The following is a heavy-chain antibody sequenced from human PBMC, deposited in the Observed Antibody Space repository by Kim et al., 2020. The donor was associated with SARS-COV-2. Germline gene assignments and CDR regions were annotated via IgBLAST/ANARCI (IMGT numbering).Heavy chain of an antibody. Sequence: GGSLRLSCAASGFTFSNAWMSWVRQAPGKGLEWVGRIKSKTDGGTTDYAAPVKGRFTISRDDSKNTLYLQMNSLKTEDTAVYYCTTEDQDILTGFDYWGQGSLVTVSS. V-gene: IGHV3-15*01. D-gene: IGHD3-9*01. CDR2: IKSKTDGGTT. J-gene: IGHJ4*02. CDR3: TTEDQDILTGFDY. CDR1: GFTFSNAW.